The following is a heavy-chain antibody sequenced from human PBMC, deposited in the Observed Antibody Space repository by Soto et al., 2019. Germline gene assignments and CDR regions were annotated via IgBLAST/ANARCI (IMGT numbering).Heavy chain of an antibody. J-gene: IGHJ4*02. CDR1: GYPFTTYG. V-gene: IGHV1-18*04. CDR3: ARARATATTEGALGY. D-gene: IGHD1-26*01. Sequence: QVQLVQSGPEVRKPGASVKVSCKASGYPFTTYGINWVRQAPGQGLEWMGTISAYIEYTNIAQNLQGRISLTTDKSTATAYMELKNLTSDDTAVYYCARARATATTEGALGYWGQGTLVTVSS. CDR2: ISAYIEYT.